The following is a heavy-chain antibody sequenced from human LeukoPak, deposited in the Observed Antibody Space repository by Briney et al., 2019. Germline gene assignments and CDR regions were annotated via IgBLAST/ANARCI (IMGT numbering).Heavy chain of an antibody. CDR1: GYTFTSYG. D-gene: IGHD3-3*01. Sequence: ASVNVSCKASGYTFTSYGISWVRQAPGQGLEWMGWISAYNGNTNYAQKLQGRVTMTTDTSTSTAYMELRSLRSDDTAVYYCARDYDFWSGPQGGMDVWGQGTTVTVSS. CDR3: ARDYDFWSGPQGGMDV. V-gene: IGHV1-18*01. J-gene: IGHJ6*02. CDR2: ISAYNGNT.